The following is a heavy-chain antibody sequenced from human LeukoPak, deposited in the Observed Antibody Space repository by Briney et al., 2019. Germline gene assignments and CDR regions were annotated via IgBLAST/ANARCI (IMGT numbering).Heavy chain of an antibody. J-gene: IGHJ5*02. CDR2: IWYDGSNK. CDR1: GFTFSSYG. CDR3: ARDGEQWLVRNWFDP. Sequence: PGGSLRLSCAASGFTFSSYGMHWVRQAPGRGLEWVAVIWYDGSNKYYADSVKGRFTISRDNSKNTLYLQMNSLSAEDTAVYYCARDGEQWLVRNWFDPWGQGTLVTVSS. V-gene: IGHV3-33*01. D-gene: IGHD6-19*01.